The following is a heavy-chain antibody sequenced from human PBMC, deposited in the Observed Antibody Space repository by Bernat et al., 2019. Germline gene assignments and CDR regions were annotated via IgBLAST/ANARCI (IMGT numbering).Heavy chain of an antibody. Sequence: QVQLVQSGAEVKKPGASVKVSCKASGYTFIGYYMHWVRQAPGQGLEWMGWINPNSGGTNYAQKFQGWVTMTRDTSISTAYMELGRLRSDDTAVYYCARERADYYDSSGHDAFDIWGQGTMVTVSS. V-gene: IGHV1-2*04. D-gene: IGHD3-22*01. CDR2: INPNSGGT. J-gene: IGHJ3*02. CDR3: ARERADYYDSSGHDAFDI. CDR1: GYTFIGYY.